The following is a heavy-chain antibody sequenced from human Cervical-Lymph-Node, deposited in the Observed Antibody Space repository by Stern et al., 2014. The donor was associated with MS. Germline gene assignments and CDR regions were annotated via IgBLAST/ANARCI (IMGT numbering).Heavy chain of an antibody. J-gene: IGHJ2*01. CDR1: GGPFRRHT. D-gene: IGHD7-27*01. Sequence: VQLVESGAEVKKPGSSVKLSCKASGGPFRRHTIRWLRQAPGQGLEWLGGINPIFNAAKNSQKFQDRLTSIVDESTNTAYMELSSLRSEDTAVYYCATEGGNWGYFDLWGSGTLVTVSS. V-gene: IGHV1-69*01. CDR3: ATEGGNWGYFDL. CDR2: INPIFNAA.